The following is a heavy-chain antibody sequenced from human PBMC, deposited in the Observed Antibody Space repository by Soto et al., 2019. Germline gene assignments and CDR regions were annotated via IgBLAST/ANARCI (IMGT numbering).Heavy chain of an antibody. V-gene: IGHV3-23*01. J-gene: IGHJ4*02. CDR1: GFTFSSYA. Sequence: GSLRLSCAASGFTFSSYAMSWVRQAPGKGLEWVSVIDPSGGSTYYADSVKGRFTISRDNSKNTLYLQMHSLRAEGTAGYYCAKDGDFWSGYYPFFDYWGQGTLVTVSS. CDR2: IDPSGGST. CDR3: AKDGDFWSGYYPFFDY. D-gene: IGHD3-3*01.